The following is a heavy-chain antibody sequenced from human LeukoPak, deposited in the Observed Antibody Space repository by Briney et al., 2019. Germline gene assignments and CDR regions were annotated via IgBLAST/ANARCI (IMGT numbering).Heavy chain of an antibody. J-gene: IGHJ3*02. Sequence: GGSLRLSCAASGFTFSRYAMSWVRQAPGKGLEWVSAISGSGGSTNYADSVKGRFTISRDNSKNTLHLQMNSLRAKDTAVYYCAKVANRGWGDAFDIWGQGTMVTVSS. CDR3: AKVANRGWGDAFDI. CDR1: GFTFSRYA. V-gene: IGHV3-23*01. D-gene: IGHD3-10*01. CDR2: ISGSGGST.